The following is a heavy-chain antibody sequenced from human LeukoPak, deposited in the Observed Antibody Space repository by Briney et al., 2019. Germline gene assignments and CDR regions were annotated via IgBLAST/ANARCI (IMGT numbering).Heavy chain of an antibody. CDR3: ARLYSSGYHYDY. J-gene: IGHJ4*02. D-gene: IGHD3-22*01. CDR2: IYARNTYI. CDR1: GFTFSSYS. V-gene: IGHV3-21*01. Sequence: GGSLRLSCAGSGFTFSSYSMNWVRQAPGKGLEWVSSIYARNTYIYYTDSLKGRFTISRDNAKNSLYLQMNSLRAEDTAVYYCARLYSSGYHYDYWGQGTLVTVSS.